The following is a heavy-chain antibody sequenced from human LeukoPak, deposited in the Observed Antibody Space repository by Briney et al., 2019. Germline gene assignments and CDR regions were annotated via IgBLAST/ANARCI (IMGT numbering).Heavy chain of an antibody. V-gene: IGHV3-20*04. J-gene: IGHJ4*02. CDR1: GFIFDDYG. CDR2: INWNGGRT. CDR3: ARDYDYGDYPGY. Sequence: GGSLRLSCAASGFIFDDYGMSWVRQAPGKGLEWVSGINWNGGRTVYADSVKGRFTISRDNAKNSLYLQMNSLRAEDTALYYCARDYDYGDYPGYWGQGTLVTVSS. D-gene: IGHD4-17*01.